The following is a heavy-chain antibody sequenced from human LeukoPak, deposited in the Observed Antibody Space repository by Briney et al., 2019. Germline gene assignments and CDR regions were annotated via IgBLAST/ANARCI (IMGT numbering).Heavy chain of an antibody. Sequence: SETLSLTCTVSGGSISSYYWSWIRQPPGKGLEWIGYIYTSGSTNYNPCLKSRVTISVDTSKNQFSLKLSSVTAADTAVYYCARLSSYYYMDVWGKGTTVTVSS. CDR1: GGSISSYY. V-gene: IGHV4-4*09. CDR3: ARLSSYYYMDV. CDR2: IYTSGST. J-gene: IGHJ6*03. D-gene: IGHD2/OR15-2a*01.